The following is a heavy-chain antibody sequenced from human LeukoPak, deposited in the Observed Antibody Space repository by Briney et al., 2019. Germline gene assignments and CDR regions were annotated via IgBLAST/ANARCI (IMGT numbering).Heavy chain of an antibody. CDR2: ISYDGSNK. Sequence: PGRSLRLSCAASGFXFSSYGMHWVRQAPGKGLEWVAVISYDGSNKYYADSVKGRFTMSRENARNSLYLQMNSLRDEDTAVYYCARDRYSGSDLNWFDPWGQGTLVTVSS. CDR1: GFXFSSYG. D-gene: IGHD1-26*01. J-gene: IGHJ5*02. CDR3: ARDRYSGSDLNWFDP. V-gene: IGHV3-30*03.